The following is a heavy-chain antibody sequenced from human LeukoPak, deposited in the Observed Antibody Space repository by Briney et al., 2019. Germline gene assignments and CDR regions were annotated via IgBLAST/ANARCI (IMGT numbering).Heavy chain of an antibody. CDR2: ISGSGGST. Sequence: GGSLRLSCAASGFTFSSYAMSWVRQAPGKGLEWVSAISGSGGSTYYADSVKGRFTISRDNSKNTLYLQMNSLRAEDTAVYYCAKVKMENHYYGSGPQYYFGYWGQGTLVTVSS. D-gene: IGHD3-10*01. CDR1: GFTFSSYA. V-gene: IGHV3-23*01. CDR3: AKVKMENHYYGSGPQYYFGY. J-gene: IGHJ4*02.